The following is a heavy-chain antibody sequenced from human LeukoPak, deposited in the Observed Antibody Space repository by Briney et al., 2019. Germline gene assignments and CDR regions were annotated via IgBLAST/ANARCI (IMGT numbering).Heavy chain of an antibody. J-gene: IGHJ6*02. CDR2: ISYSGST. CDR1: GGSISRYY. CDR3: ARELPVLRFLEWAPYCYYYGMDV. V-gene: IGHV4-59*12. Sequence: PSETLSLTCTVSGGSISRYYWSWIRQPPGKGLEWIGYISYSGSTNYNPSLKSRVTISVDTSKNQFSLKLNSVTATDTAVYYCARELPVLRFLEWAPYCYYYGMDVWGQGTTVTVSS. D-gene: IGHD3-3*01.